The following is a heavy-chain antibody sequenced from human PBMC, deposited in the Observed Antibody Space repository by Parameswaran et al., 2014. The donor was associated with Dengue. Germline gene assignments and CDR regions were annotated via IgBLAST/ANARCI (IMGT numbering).Heavy chain of an antibody. CDR2: ISSSGSTI. V-gene: IGHV3-11*01. J-gene: IGHJ5*02. D-gene: IGHD5-18*01. CDR3: ASPTARTA. Sequence: GLEWVSYISSSGSTIYYADSVKGRFTISRDNAKNSLYLQMNSLRAEDTAVYYCASPTARTAWGQGTLVTVSS.